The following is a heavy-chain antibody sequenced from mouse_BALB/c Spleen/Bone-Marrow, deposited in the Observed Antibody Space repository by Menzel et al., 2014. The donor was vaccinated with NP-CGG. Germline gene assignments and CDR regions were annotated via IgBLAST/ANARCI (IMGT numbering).Heavy chain of an antibody. V-gene: IGHV1-7*01. CDR3: ARSRTGTYFDY. D-gene: IGHD4-1*01. CDR1: GYTFSSYW. J-gene: IGHJ2*01. Sequence: VQLQQSGAELAKPGASVKMSCKASGYTFSSYWMHWVKQRPGQGLEWIGYINPSTGYTEYNQKFKDKATLTADKSSSTAYMQLSSLTSEDSGVYYCARSRTGTYFDYWGQGTTLTVSS. CDR2: INPSTGYT.